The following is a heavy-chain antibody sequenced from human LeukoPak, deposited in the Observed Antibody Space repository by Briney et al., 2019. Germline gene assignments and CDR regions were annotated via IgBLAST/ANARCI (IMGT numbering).Heavy chain of an antibody. CDR3: VKGGGNVRRYFEY. CDR2: ISGSGGST. Sequence: GGSLRLSCAASGFNFSSYAMSWVRQAPGKGLEWVSDISGSGGSTFYADSVKGRFTISRDNSKNTLYLQMNSLRAEDTAVYYCVKGGGNVRRYFEYWGQGTLVTVSS. J-gene: IGHJ4*02. D-gene: IGHD4-23*01. V-gene: IGHV3-23*01. CDR1: GFNFSSYA.